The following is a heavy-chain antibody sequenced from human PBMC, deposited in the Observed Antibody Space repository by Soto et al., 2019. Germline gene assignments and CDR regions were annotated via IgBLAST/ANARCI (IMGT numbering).Heavy chain of an antibody. CDR3: ARDQLSSSWDYYYYYGMDV. CDR2: ISSSSSYI. CDR1: GFTFSSYS. Sequence: EVQLVESGGGLVKPGGSLRLSCAASGFTFSSYSMNWVRQAPGKGLEWVSSISSSSSYIYYAGSVKGRFTISRDNAKNSLYLQMNSLRAEDTAVYYCARDQLSSSWDYYYYYGMDVWGQGTTVTVSS. D-gene: IGHD6-13*01. V-gene: IGHV3-21*01. J-gene: IGHJ6*02.